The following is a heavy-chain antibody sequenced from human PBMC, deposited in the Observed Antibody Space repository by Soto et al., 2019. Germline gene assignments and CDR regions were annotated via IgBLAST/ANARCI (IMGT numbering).Heavy chain of an antibody. CDR1: GFTFSSYS. D-gene: IGHD3-22*01. V-gene: IGHV3-48*02. Sequence: PGGSLRLSCAASGFTFSSYSMNWVRQAPGKGLEWVSYISSSSSTIYYADSVKGRFTISRDNAKNSLYLQMNSLRDEDTAVYYCARGLNYYDSSGYYPLDYWGQGTLVTVSS. J-gene: IGHJ4*02. CDR2: ISSSSSTI. CDR3: ARGLNYYDSSGYYPLDY.